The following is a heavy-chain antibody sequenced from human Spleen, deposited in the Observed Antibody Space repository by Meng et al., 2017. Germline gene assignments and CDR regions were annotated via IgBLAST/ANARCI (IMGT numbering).Heavy chain of an antibody. CDR1: GFTFSSYS. CDR3: ARDRNYDVLTPVDY. V-gene: IGHV3-21*04. J-gene: IGHJ4*02. D-gene: IGHD3-9*01. CDR2: ISSSSSYI. Sequence: GESLKISCAASGFTFSSYSMNWVRQAPGKGLEWVSSISSSSSYIYYADSVKGRFTISRDNAKNSLYLQMNSLRAEDTALYYCARDRNYDVLTPVDYWGQGTLVTVSS.